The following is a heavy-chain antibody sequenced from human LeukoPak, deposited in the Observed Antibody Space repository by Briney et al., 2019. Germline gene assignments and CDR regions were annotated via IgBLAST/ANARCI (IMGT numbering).Heavy chain of an antibody. J-gene: IGHJ4*02. Sequence: GGSLRLSCAASGFTVSSNYMSWVRQTPGKGLEWVSAISGSGGSTYYADSVKGRFTISRDNSKNTLYLQMNSLRAEDTAAYYCAKHPVMGAMYYFDYWGQGTLVTVSS. CDR3: AKHPVMGAMYYFDY. D-gene: IGHD1-26*01. CDR2: ISGSGGST. CDR1: GFTVSSNY. V-gene: IGHV3-23*01.